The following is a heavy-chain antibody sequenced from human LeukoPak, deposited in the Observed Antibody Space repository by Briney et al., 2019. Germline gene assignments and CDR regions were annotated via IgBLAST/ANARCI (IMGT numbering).Heavy chain of an antibody. V-gene: IGHV4-59*12. CDR2: IYYSGST. CDR1: GGSINGYY. Sequence: SETLSLTCTVSGGSINGYYWSWIRQPPAKRLEWIGYIYYSGSTNYNPSLKSRVSISVDKSKNQFSLKRSSVTAADTAVYYCARDRVGATRRDYYFDYWGQGTLVTVSS. D-gene: IGHD1-26*01. J-gene: IGHJ4*02. CDR3: ARDRVGATRRDYYFDY.